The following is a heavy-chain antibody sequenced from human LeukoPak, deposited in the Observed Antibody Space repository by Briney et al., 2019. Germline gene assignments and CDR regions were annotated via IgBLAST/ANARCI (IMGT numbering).Heavy chain of an antibody. CDR1: GYTFTGYY. CDR3: ARGYCSSTSCYRLSWFDP. CDR2: IIPIFGTA. J-gene: IGHJ5*02. V-gene: IGHV1-69*13. Sequence: SVKVSXKASGYTFTGYYMHWVRQAPGQGLEWIGGIIPIFGTANYAQKFQGRVTITADESTSTAYMELSSLRSEDTAVYYCARGYCSSTSCYRLSWFDPWGQGTLVTVSS. D-gene: IGHD2-2*02.